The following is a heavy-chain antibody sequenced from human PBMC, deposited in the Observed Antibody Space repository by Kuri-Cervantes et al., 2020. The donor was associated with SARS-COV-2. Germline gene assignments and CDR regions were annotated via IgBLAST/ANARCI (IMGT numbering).Heavy chain of an antibody. CDR2: FDPEDGET. D-gene: IGHD2-8*01. V-gene: IGHV1-24*01. CDR1: GYTLTELS. J-gene: IGHJ4*02. CDR3: ARVLMLGPIADY. Sequence: ASVKVSCKVSGYTLTELSMHWVRQAPGKGLEWMGGFDPEDGETIYAQKFQGRVTMTEDTSTDTAYMELSRLRSDDTAVYYCARVLMLGPIADYWGQGTLVTVSS.